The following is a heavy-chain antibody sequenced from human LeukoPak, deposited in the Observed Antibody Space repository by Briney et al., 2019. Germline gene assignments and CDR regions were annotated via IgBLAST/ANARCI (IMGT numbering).Heavy chain of an antibody. V-gene: IGHV1-69*01. CDR2: IIPIFGTA. CDR1: GGTFSSYA. J-gene: IGHJ5*02. CDR3: ARDSDSSSWFRGSWFDP. D-gene: IGHD6-13*01. Sequence: GASVKVSCKASGGTFSSYAISWVRQAPGQGLEWMGGIIPIFGTANYAQKFQGRVTITADESTSTAYMELSSLRSEDTAVYYCARDSDSSSWFRGSWFDPWGQGALVSASS.